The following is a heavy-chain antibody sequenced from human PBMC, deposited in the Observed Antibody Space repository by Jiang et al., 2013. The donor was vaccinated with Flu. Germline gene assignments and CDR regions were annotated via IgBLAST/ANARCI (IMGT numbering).Heavy chain of an antibody. CDR3: ARDARGAINYYGLDV. CDR2: IYHRGST. J-gene: IGHJ6*02. D-gene: IGHD2-2*02. Sequence: SLTCAVSGGSISSGGYSWSWIRQPPGKGLEWIGYIYHRGSTYYNPSLKSRVIISVDRSKNQFSLKLNSVTAADTAVYYCARDARGAINYYGLDVWGQGTPVTVSS. V-gene: IGHV4-30-2*01. CDR1: GGSISSGGYS.